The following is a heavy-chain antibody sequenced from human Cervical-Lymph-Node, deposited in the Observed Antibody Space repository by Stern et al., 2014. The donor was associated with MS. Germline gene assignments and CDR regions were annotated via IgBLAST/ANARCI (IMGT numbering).Heavy chain of an antibody. Sequence: QVQLVQSGPGLVKPSGTLSLTCAVSGGSISSSNWWSWVRQPPGKGLEWVGEIYHSGSTHYNPSLKSRVTISVDKSKNQFSLKLSSVTAADTAVYYCARVSRGWEKYYFDYWGQGTLVTVSS. CDR3: ARVSRGWEKYYFDY. CDR1: GGSISSSNW. V-gene: IGHV4-4*02. CDR2: IYHSGST. J-gene: IGHJ4*02. D-gene: IGHD5/OR15-5a*01.